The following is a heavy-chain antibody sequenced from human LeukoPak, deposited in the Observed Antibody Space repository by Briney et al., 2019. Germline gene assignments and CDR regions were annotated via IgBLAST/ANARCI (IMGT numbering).Heavy chain of an antibody. Sequence: PSETLSLTCTVSGGSMSHHWSWIRQSPGKGLEWIGYISHTASTNYNPSLKSRVTLSIDTSKSQLSFQLTSVTAADTAVYYCAREKSPERKTWLQLGAFDVWGQGTMVTVSS. V-gene: IGHV4-59*11. CDR2: ISHTAST. J-gene: IGHJ3*01. CDR1: GGSMSHH. D-gene: IGHD5-24*01. CDR3: AREKSPERKTWLQLGAFDV.